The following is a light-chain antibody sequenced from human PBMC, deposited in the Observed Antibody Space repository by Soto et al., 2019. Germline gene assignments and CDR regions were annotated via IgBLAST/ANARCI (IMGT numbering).Light chain of an antibody. CDR1: SSDVGGYNY. J-gene: IGLJ1*01. Sequence: QSVLTQPASVSGSPGQSITISCTGTSSDVGGYNYVSWYQQQPGKAPKFMIYDVTNRPSGVSNRFSGSKSGNTASLTISGLQAEDEADYSCCSYTTSNTRQIVFGTGTKVTVL. CDR3: CSYTTSNTRQIV. CDR2: DVT. V-gene: IGLV2-14*01.